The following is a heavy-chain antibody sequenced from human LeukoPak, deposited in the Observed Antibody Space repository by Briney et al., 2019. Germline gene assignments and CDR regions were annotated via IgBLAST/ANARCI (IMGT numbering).Heavy chain of an antibody. CDR1: GGTFSSYA. CDR2: IIPILGIA. D-gene: IGHD3-22*01. Sequence: SVKVSCKASGGTFSSYAISWVRQAPGQGLEWMGRIIPILGIANYAQKFQGRVTITADESTSTAYMELSSLRSEDTAVYYCARAPRSSGYYPYYYYYYMDVWGKGTTVTVSS. J-gene: IGHJ6*03. V-gene: IGHV1-69*04. CDR3: ARAPRSSGYYPYYYYYYMDV.